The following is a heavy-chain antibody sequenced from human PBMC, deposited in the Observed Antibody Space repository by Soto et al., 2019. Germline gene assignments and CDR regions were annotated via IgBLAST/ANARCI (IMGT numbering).Heavy chain of an antibody. CDR1: GGSFSGYY. CDR2: LNDSGGT. V-gene: IGHV4-34*01. J-gene: IGHJ1*01. Sequence: QVQLQQWGAGLLKPSETLSLTCAVYGGSFSGYYWSWIHQPPGKGLEWIGELNDSGGTNYNASLKSRVSISGDTSKNQFSLKLSFVTAADTAVYYCARGRGGVQHWGQGTLVTVSS. D-gene: IGHD3-10*01. CDR3: ARGRGGVQH.